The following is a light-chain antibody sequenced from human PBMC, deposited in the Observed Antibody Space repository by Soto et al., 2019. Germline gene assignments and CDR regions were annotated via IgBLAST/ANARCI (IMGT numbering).Light chain of an antibody. Sequence: EIVLTQSPATLSLSPGERATLSCRARQSISIVLAWYQQKPGQAPRLLIYDASNRATGIPARFSGSGSGTDVTLTISSLEPEDFAVYYCQHRSTWWTFGQGTKVEIK. J-gene: IGKJ1*01. V-gene: IGKV3-11*01. CDR2: DAS. CDR1: QSISIV. CDR3: QHRSTWWT.